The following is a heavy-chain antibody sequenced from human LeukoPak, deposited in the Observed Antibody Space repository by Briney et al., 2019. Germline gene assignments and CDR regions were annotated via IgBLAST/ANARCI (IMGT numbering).Heavy chain of an antibody. CDR3: ARTVTVTTFVYYYYYMDV. CDR2: INPNSGGT. V-gene: IGHV1-2*02. D-gene: IGHD4-11*01. J-gene: IGHJ6*03. CDR1: GYTFTSYG. Sequence: ASVKVSCKASGYTFTSYGISWVRQAPGQGLEWMGWINPNSGGTNYAQKFQGRVTMTRDTSISTAYMELSRLRSDDTAVYYCARTVTVTTFVYYYYYMDVWGKGTTVTVSS.